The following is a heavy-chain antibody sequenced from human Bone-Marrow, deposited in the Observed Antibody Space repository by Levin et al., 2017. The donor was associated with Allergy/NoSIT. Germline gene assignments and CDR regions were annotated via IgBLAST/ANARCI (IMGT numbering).Heavy chain of an antibody. Sequence: ETLSLTCAASGFTFGSYWMHWVRQVPGKGPVWVSRINNDGSETVYADSVKGRFVVSRDNAKNTMYLQLSSLRAEDTAVYYCARDLYTTGWFSSWGQGTLVTVSS. D-gene: IGHD6-19*01. CDR2: INNDGSET. CDR3: ARDLYTTGWFSS. V-gene: IGHV3-74*01. J-gene: IGHJ4*02. CDR1: GFTFGSYW.